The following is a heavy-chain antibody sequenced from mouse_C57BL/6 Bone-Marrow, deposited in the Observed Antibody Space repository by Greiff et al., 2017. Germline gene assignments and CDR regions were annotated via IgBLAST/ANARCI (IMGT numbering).Heavy chain of an antibody. CDR2: IYPGSGST. Sequence: QVQLQQPGAELVKPGASVKMSCKASGYTFTSYWITWVKQRPGQGLEWIGDIYPGSGSTNYNEKFKSKATLTVDTSSSTAYMQLSSLTSEDSAVYYCAREGVMVTSFAYWGQGTLVTVSA. CDR3: AREGVMVTSFAY. V-gene: IGHV1-55*01. CDR1: GYTFTSYW. J-gene: IGHJ3*01. D-gene: IGHD2-2*01.